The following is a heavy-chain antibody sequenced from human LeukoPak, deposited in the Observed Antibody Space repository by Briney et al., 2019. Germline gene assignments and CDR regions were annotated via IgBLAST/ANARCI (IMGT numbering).Heavy chain of an antibody. CDR1: GGSISSSSYY. J-gene: IGHJ4*02. CDR2: IYYSGST. Sequence: PPETLSLTCTVSGGSISSSSYYWGWIRQPPGKGLEWIGSIYYSGSTYYNPSLKSRVTISVDTSKNQFSLKLSSVTAADTAVYYCARLIGNYYDSSGYSYGAWGQGTLVTVSS. V-gene: IGHV4-39*01. CDR3: ARLIGNYYDSSGYSYGA. D-gene: IGHD3-22*01.